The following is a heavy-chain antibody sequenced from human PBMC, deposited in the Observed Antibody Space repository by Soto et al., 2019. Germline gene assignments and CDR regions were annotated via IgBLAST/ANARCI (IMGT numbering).Heavy chain of an antibody. Sequence: QVKLQESGPGLVKPSETLSLTCTVSGGSVNSDYYYWTWIRQPPGKGLEWIGYIYNSGRTNYNPSLKSRVSISMDTSRNLFSLKLTSVTAADTAVFYCAREYSNSPEAFDIWGQGSLVTVSS. J-gene: IGHJ4*02. CDR1: GGSVNSDYYY. CDR2: IYNSGRT. V-gene: IGHV4-61*01. CDR3: AREYSNSPEAFDI. D-gene: IGHD1-26*01.